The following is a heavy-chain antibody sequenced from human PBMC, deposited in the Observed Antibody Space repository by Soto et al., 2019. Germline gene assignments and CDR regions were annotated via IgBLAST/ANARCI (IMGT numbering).Heavy chain of an antibody. Sequence: PGGSLRLSCEASGFMFGTSGMHWVRQAPGKGLEWVSGIWLDGSERYYSDSVKGRFTISRDNSKNTLFLQMNSLRVEDTAVYFCARDASGTTSCLASWGQGTLVTVSS. CDR1: GFMFGTSG. D-gene: IGHD1-1*01. V-gene: IGHV3-33*01. CDR3: ARDASGTTSCLAS. J-gene: IGHJ5*01. CDR2: IWLDGSER.